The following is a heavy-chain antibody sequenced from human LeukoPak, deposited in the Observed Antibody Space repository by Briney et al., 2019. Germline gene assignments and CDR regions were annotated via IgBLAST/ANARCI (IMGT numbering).Heavy chain of an antibody. V-gene: IGHV4-59*01. Sequence: PSETLSLTCTVSGGSISSYYWSWLRQPPGKGLEWIGYIYYSGSTNYNPSLKSRVTISVDTSKNQFSLKLSSVTAADTAVYCCARGGSSGGSCYPTCAPDYWGQGTLVTVSS. CDR3: ARGGSSGGSCYPTCAPDY. CDR1: GGSISSYY. CDR2: IYYSGST. J-gene: IGHJ4*02. D-gene: IGHD2-15*01.